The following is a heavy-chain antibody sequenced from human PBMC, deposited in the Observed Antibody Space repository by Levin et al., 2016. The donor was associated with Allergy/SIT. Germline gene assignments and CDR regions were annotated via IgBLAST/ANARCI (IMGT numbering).Heavy chain of an antibody. V-gene: IGHV3-7*03. J-gene: IGHJ6*03. Sequence: GESLKISCAASGFTFSSYWMSWVRQAPGKGLEWVANIKQDGSEKYYVDSVKGRFTISRDNAKNSLYLQMNSLRAEDTAVYYCARFASGWYYYYYYMDVWGKGTTVTVSS. D-gene: IGHD6-19*01. CDR3: ARFASGWYYYYYYMDV. CDR1: GFTFSSYW. CDR2: IKQDGSEK.